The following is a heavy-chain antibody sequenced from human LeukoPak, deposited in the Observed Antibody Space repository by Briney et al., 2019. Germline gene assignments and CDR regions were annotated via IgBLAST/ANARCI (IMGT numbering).Heavy chain of an antibody. V-gene: IGHV3-21*01. D-gene: IGHD5-18*01. J-gene: IGHJ3*02. CDR3: ARAGYSYGYSAFDI. CDR1: GCTFSDHS. Sequence: GGSLRLSCAASGCTFSDHSMDWVRQAPGKGLEWVSSISSSSSYIYYADSVKGRFTISRDNAKNSLYLQMNSLRAEDTAVYYCARAGYSYGYSAFDIWGQGTMVTVSS. CDR2: ISSSSSYI.